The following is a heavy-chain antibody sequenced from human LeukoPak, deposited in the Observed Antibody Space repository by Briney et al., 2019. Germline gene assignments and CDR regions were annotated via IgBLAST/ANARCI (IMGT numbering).Heavy chain of an antibody. CDR3: ARSELLWFGGVNSGFDY. CDR2: IYYSGST. J-gene: IGHJ4*02. Sequence: SETLSLTCTVSGGSISSYYWSWIRQPPGKGLEWIGYIYYSGSTNYNPSLKSRVTISVDTSRNQFSLKLSSVTAADTAVYYCARSELLWFGGVNSGFDYWGQGTLVTVSS. D-gene: IGHD3-10*01. V-gene: IGHV4-59*08. CDR1: GGSISSYY.